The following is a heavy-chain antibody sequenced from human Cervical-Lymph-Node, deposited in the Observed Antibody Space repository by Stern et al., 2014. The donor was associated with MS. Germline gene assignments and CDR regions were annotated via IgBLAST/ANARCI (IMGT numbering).Heavy chain of an antibody. CDR2: IFPGGSDI. J-gene: IGHJ4*02. CDR3: ARQRYFDY. CDR1: GYTFTSYW. Sequence: EVQLVQSGPEVKRPGESLKISCQASGYTFTSYWIGWVRQMPGKGLEWIAIIFPGGSDIRYSPSFQGQVTISADKSSRTAYLQWNNLKASDTAIYYCARQRYFDYWGQETLVTVSS. V-gene: IGHV5-51*01.